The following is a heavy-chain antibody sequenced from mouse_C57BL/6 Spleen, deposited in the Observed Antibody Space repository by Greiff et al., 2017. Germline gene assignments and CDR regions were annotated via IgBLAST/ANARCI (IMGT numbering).Heavy chain of an antibody. V-gene: IGHV1-15*01. Sequence: QVQLQQSGAELVRPGASVTLSCKASGYTFTVYEMHWVKQTPVHGLEWIGAIDPETGGTAYNQKFKGKAILTADKSSSTAYMELRSLTSEDSAVYYCTRWCYYEPPYYAMDYWGQGTSVTVSS. CDR2: IDPETGGT. D-gene: IGHD1-1*01. J-gene: IGHJ4*01. CDR3: TRWCYYEPPYYAMDY. CDR1: GYTFTVYE.